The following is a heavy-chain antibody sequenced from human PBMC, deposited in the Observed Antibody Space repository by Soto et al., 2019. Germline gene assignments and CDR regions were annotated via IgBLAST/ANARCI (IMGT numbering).Heavy chain of an antibody. V-gene: IGHV3-7*01. CDR2: ISPDGNER. Sequence: EVQLVESGGGLVQPGESLRLSCEAYGYRLSADWMDWVRQAPGKGLEGVGNISPDGNERYYVDSMRGRFTISRDNAKTSVYLQMNSLIVEDPFVYYCSRVEYSSAYYVLDVWGRGTVLTVSS. CDR1: GYRLSADW. CDR3: SRVEYSSAYYVLDV. D-gene: IGHD3-22*01. J-gene: IGHJ3*01.